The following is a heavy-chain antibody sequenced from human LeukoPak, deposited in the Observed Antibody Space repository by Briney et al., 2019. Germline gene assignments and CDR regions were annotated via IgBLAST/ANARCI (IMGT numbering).Heavy chain of an antibody. CDR1: GGSFSGYY. D-gene: IGHD6-13*01. Sequence: SETPSLTCAAYGGSFSGYYWSWIRQPPGKGLEWIGEINHSGSTNYNPSLKSRVTISVDTSKNQFSLKLSSVTAADTAVYYCARGIAVDSSSWYYFDYWGQGTLVTVSS. CDR2: INHSGST. V-gene: IGHV4-34*01. CDR3: ARGIAVDSSSWYYFDY. J-gene: IGHJ4*02.